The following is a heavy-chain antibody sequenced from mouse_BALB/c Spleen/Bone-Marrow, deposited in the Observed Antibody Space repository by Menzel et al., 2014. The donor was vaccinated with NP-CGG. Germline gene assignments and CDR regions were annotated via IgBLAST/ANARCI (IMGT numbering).Heavy chain of an antibody. CDR1: GFTFSSFG. CDR2: ISGGSSTI. V-gene: IGHV5-17*02. J-gene: IGHJ4*01. CDR3: ARKDYFGYAAMDY. Sequence: EVQLVESGGGLVQPGGSRKLSCAASGFTFSSFGMHWVRQAPEKGLEWVAYISGGSSTIYYADTVKGRFTISRDNPKNTLFLQMTSLRSEDTAIYYCARKDYFGYAAMDYWGQGTSVTVSS. D-gene: IGHD1-2*01.